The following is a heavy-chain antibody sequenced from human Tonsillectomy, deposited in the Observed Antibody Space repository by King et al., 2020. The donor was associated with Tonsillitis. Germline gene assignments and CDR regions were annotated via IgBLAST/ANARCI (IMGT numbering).Heavy chain of an antibody. Sequence: VQLVESGAEVKKPGASVKVSCKASGYIFTGYYMHWVRQAPGQGLEWMGWINPNSGGTNYAQNFQGRVSMTRDTSISTAYMALSRLKSDDTAVYYCARDSGRYCSGGSCLDAFDIWGQGTMVTVSS. CDR2: INPNSGGT. D-gene: IGHD2-15*01. V-gene: IGHV1-2*02. CDR1: GYIFTGYY. J-gene: IGHJ3*02. CDR3: ARDSGRYCSGGSCLDAFDI.